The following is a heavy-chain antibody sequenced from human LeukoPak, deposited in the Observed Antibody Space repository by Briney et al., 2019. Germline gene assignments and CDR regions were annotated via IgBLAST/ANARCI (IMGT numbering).Heavy chain of an antibody. V-gene: IGHV4-39*01. Sequence: SETLSLTCSVSGRSISSSAYYWAWLRQPPGKGLEWIGNIYYGGSTYYNPSLKSRLTMAVDTSKNQFSLTLSSVTAADTAVYYCARPAAAGIEAFDIWGQGTMVTVSS. D-gene: IGHD6-13*01. J-gene: IGHJ3*02. CDR3: ARPAAAGIEAFDI. CDR2: IYYGGST. CDR1: GRSISSSAYY.